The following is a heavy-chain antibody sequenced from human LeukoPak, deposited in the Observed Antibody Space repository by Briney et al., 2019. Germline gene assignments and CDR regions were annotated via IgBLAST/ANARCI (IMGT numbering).Heavy chain of an antibody. CDR1: GFTFSSYW. Sequence: GGSLRLSCAASGFTFSSYWMSWVRQAPGKGLEWVANIKQDGSEKYYVDSVKGRFTISRDNAKNSPYLQMNSLRAEDTAVYYCARYYYDSSGYPHNWFDPWGQGTLVTVSS. V-gene: IGHV3-7*01. CDR2: IKQDGSEK. J-gene: IGHJ5*02. CDR3: ARYYYDSSGYPHNWFDP. D-gene: IGHD3-22*01.